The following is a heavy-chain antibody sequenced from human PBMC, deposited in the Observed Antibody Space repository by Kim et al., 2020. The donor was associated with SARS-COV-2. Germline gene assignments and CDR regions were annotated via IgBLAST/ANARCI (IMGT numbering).Heavy chain of an antibody. D-gene: IGHD3-10*01. Sequence: STSYAQKFQGRVTMTRDTSTSTVYMELSSLRSEDTAVYYCAREGLGAFDYWGQGTLVTVSS. V-gene: IGHV1-46*01. J-gene: IGHJ4*02. CDR2: ST. CDR3: AREGLGAFDY.